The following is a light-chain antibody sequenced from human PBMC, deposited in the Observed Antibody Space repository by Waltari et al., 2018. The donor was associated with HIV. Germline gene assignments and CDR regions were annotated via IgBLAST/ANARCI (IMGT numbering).Light chain of an antibody. CDR1: QSVKSN. CDR2: GSS. CDR3: QQRTNWPLT. J-gene: IGKJ4*01. V-gene: IGKV3-11*01. Sequence: EIVLTQSPATLSLSPGERATLSCRASQSVKSNLAWYHQRRGQAPRLLIYGSSTRASGVPARFSGSGSGTDFTLTISSLEPEDFAVYYCQQRTNWPLTFCGGTKVEIK.